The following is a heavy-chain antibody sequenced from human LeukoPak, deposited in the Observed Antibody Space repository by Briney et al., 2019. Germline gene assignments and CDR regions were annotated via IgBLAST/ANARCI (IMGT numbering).Heavy chain of an antibody. CDR1: GGSISGYY. D-gene: IGHD3-10*01. Sequence: SETLSLTCTVSGGSISGYYWSWIRQPPGKGLEWIGYIYYSGSTNYNPSLKSRVTISVDTSKNQFSLKLSSVTAADTAVYYCARVYSSRGVDAFDIWGQGTMVTVSS. J-gene: IGHJ3*02. CDR3: ARVYSSRGVDAFDI. V-gene: IGHV4-59*01. CDR2: IYYSGST.